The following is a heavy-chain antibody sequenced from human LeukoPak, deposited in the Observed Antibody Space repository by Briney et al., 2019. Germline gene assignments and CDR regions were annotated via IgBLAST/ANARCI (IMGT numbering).Heavy chain of an antibody. CDR2: IYYSGST. V-gene: IGHV4-59*01. Sequence: SETLSLTCTVSGGSISSYYWSWIRQPPGKGLGWIGYIYYSGSTNYNPSLKSRVTISVDTSKNQFSLKLSSVTAADTAVYYCAREAYDFWSGYYTNWFDPWGQGTLVTVSS. CDR3: AREAYDFWSGYYTNWFDP. D-gene: IGHD3-3*01. CDR1: GGSISSYY. J-gene: IGHJ5*02.